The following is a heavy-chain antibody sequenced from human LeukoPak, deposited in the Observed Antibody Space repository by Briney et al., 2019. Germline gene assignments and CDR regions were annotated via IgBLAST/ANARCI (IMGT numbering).Heavy chain of an antibody. D-gene: IGHD1-26*01. CDR1: GYTFTAYY. CDR2: IDSNTGDT. V-gene: IGHV1-2*02. J-gene: IGHJ4*02. Sequence: ASVKVSRKASGYTFTAYYLHWVRQAPGQGLEWMGWIDSNTGDTKYTQKFQGRVSMTRDTSFNTAYMELSRLTSDDTAVYYCARDRSITEKYTGRYFHDYWGQGSLVTVSS. CDR3: ARDRSITEKYTGRYFHDY.